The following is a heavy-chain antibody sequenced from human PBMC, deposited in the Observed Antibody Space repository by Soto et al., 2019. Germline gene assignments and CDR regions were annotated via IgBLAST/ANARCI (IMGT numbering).Heavy chain of an antibody. CDR1: GDSMTISDFL. Sequence: ETLSLTCTVSGDSMTISDFLWCWGLQPPVKGLEWIGGIYYSGLANYNPSLRSRATMSVDTSRNQFFLNVTSVTAADTAVYYCAIHVYDTWAFHIWGQGKLVNVS. CDR3: AIHVYDTWAFHI. J-gene: IGHJ3*02. CDR2: IYYSGLA. V-gene: IGHV4-39*01. D-gene: IGHD3-22*01.